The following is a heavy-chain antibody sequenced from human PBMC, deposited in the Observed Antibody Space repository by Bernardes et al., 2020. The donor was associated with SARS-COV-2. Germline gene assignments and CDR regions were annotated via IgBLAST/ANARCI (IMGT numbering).Heavy chain of an antibody. CDR1: AASPSSNGHY. Sequence: ETLSLTCSLSAASPSSNGHYWASIRQAPGKGPEWIGNIDDNGKTYYNPSLKSRVTVSVDTSMNQFSLKLTSVTAVDTAVYYCARFCRGPGAPTSGYHYYEMDVWGQGTTVTVS. D-gene: IGHD2-15*01. CDR3: ARFCRGPGAPTSGYHYYEMDV. CDR2: IDDNGKT. J-gene: IGHJ6*02. V-gene: IGHV4-39*01.